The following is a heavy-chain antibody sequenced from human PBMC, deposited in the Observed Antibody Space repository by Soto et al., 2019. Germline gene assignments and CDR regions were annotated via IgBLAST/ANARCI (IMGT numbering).Heavy chain of an antibody. Sequence: SETLSLTCTVSGGSISSYYWSWIRQPPGKGLEWIGYIYYSGSTNYNPSLKSRVTISVDTSKNQFSLKLSSVTAADTAVYYCARVNRKYCFDPWGQGTLVTVSS. CDR1: GGSISSYY. V-gene: IGHV4-59*08. CDR3: ARVNRKYCFDP. CDR2: IYYSGST. J-gene: IGHJ5*02.